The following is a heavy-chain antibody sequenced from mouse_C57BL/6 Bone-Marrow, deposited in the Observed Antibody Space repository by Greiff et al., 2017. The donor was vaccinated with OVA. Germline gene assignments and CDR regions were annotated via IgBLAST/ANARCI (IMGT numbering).Heavy chain of an antibody. V-gene: IGHV1-26*01. J-gene: IGHJ1*03. CDR1: GYTFTDYY. D-gene: IGHD1-1*01. Sequence: VQLQQSGPELVKPGASVKISCKASGYTFTDYYMNWVKQSHGKSLEWIGDINPNNGGTSYNQKFKGKATLTVDKSSSTAYMALRSLTSEDSAVYYCARGFTTVVDWYFDVWGTGTTVTVSS. CDR2: INPNNGGT. CDR3: ARGFTTVVDWYFDV.